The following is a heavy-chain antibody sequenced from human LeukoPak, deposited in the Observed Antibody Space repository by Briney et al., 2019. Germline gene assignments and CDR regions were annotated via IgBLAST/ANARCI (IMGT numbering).Heavy chain of an antibody. D-gene: IGHD3-10*01. Sequence: PSETLSLTCTVSGGSISSSSYYWGWVRQAPGKGLEWVSAISGSGGSTYYADSVKGRFTISRDNSKNTLYLQMNSLRAADTAVYYCAKPLWFGEEDYWGQGTLVTVSS. CDR2: ISGSGGST. CDR1: GGSISSSSYY. V-gene: IGHV3-23*01. CDR3: AKPLWFGEEDY. J-gene: IGHJ4*02.